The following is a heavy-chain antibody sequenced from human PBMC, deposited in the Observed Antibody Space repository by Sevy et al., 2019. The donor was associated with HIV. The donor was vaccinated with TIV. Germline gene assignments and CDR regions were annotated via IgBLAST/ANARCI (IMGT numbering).Heavy chain of an antibody. CDR2: ISRDGNYK. CDR3: ARLFSCGGDCYYLDY. CDR1: GFTFSNYD. D-gene: IGHD2-21*02. J-gene: IGHJ4*02. V-gene: IGHV3-30-3*01. Sequence: GGSLRLSCAASGFTFSNYDMHWVRQAPGKGLEWVAVISRDGNYKSYADSVKVRFTISREDFKNTIYLQMSSLRPDDTDVYFCARLFSCGGDCYYLDYWGQGALVTVSS.